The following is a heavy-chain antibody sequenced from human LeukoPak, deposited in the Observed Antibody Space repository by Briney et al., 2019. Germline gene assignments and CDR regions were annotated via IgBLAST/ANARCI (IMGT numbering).Heavy chain of an antibody. D-gene: IGHD1-26*01. J-gene: IGHJ4*02. CDR2: IYSSGST. CDR1: GASISSGSNY. V-gene: IGHV4-39*07. CDR3: ARDGYSGSYYRTDY. Sequence: PSETLSLTCSVSGASISSGSNYWGWIRQPPGKTLEWIGSIYSSGSTYYNPSLKSRFIIIIDTPKNHFSLTLSSVTAADTAVYYCARDGYSGSYYRTDYWGQGTLVTVSS.